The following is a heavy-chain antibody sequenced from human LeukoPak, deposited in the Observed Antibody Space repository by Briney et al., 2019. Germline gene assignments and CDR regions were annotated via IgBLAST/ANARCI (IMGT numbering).Heavy chain of an antibody. J-gene: IGHJ4*02. Sequence: PGGSLRLSCAASGFTFSSYSMGGGRQGPGEGVWWGSAISSGGGVTFYADSVKVRFTVSSDPSNNTLSLQMTSLRVEDTAVYHCAKHPAPVAGSPPKNPTAYFEDWGQGTLVTVSS. CDR2: ISSGGGVT. CDR1: GFTFSSYS. V-gene: IGHV3-23*01. D-gene: IGHD6-19*01. CDR3: AKHPAPVAGSPPKNPTAYFED.